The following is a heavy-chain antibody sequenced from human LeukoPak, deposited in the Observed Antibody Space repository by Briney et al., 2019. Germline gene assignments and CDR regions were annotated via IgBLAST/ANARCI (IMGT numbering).Heavy chain of an antibody. V-gene: IGHV4-34*01. CDR2: INHSGST. CDR1: SGSFSGYY. CDR3: ARRNSAYYYDSSGYYYNYNWFDP. J-gene: IGHJ5*02. D-gene: IGHD3-22*01. Sequence: SETLSLTCAVYSGSFSGYYWSWIRQPPGKGLEWIGEINHSGSTNYNPSLKSRVTISVDTSKNQFSLKLSSVTAADTAVYYCARRNSAYYYDSSGYYYNYNWFDPWGQGTLVTVSS.